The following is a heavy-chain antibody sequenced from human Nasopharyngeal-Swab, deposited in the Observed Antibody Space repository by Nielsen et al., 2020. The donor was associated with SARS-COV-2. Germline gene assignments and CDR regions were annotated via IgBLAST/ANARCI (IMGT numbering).Heavy chain of an antibody. Sequence: SETLSLTCTVSGGSISSYYWSWIRQPPGRGLEWIGYIFYSGRTNYNPSLKSRVTISVDTSKDQFSLKLSSVTAADTAVYYCARDRKAYYDSSGFDYWGQGTLITVSS. CDR3: ARDRKAYYDSSGFDY. CDR1: GGSISSYY. D-gene: IGHD3-22*01. V-gene: IGHV4-59*13. J-gene: IGHJ4*02. CDR2: IFYSGRT.